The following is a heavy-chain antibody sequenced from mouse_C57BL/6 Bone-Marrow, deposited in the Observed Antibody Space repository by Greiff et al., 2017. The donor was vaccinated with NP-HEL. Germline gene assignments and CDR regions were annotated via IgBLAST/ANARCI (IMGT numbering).Heavy chain of an antibody. CDR1: GFTFSNYW. J-gene: IGHJ2*01. V-gene: IGHV6-3*01. CDR3: TGLPFDY. CDR2: IRLKSDNYAT. D-gene: IGHD5-5*01. Sequence: VMLVVSGAGLVQPGGSMKLSCVASGFTFSNYWMNWFRQSPEQGLEWVAQIRLKSDNYATHYAESVKGRVTISRDDSKSRVYLQMNNLSAVDTGIHYSTGLPFDYWGQGTTLTVAS.